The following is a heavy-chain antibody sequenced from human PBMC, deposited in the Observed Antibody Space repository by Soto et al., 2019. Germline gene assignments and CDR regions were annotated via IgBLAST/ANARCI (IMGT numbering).Heavy chain of an antibody. CDR2: VNHIGST. Sequence: PSETLSLTCAVYVGSFSGYFWSWIRQSPGKGLEWIGEVNHIGSTNSNPSLKSRVAVSVDTSKNQISLKLRSVTAADTAVYYCARGISLIVEVQRDAPDKYYFDSWGQGTLVTSPQ. V-gene: IGHV4-34*01. CDR1: VGSFSGYF. J-gene: IGHJ4*02. D-gene: IGHD2-15*01. CDR3: ARGISLIVEVQRDAPDKYYFDS.